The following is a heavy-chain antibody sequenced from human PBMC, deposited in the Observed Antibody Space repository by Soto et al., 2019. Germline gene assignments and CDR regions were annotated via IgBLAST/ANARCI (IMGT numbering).Heavy chain of an antibody. CDR2: ISPDGSYE. Sequence: QVQLVESGGGVVQPGTSLRLSCAASGFTLSASPMHWVRQAPGKGLEWVAAISPDGSYEYYGDSLKGRFTISRDNSKNTLYLQRKGLRAEATAWYHCVRDMSVGAGSYYDLGHWGQGTLVTVSS. D-gene: IGHD3-10*01. CDR3: VRDMSVGAGSYYDLGH. CDR1: GFTLSASP. J-gene: IGHJ4*02. V-gene: IGHV3-30-3*01.